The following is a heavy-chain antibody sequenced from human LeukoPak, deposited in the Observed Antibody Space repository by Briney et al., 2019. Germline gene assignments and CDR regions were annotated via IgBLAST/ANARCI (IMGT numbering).Heavy chain of an antibody. V-gene: IGHV3-23*01. J-gene: IGHJ6*02. D-gene: IGHD5-18*01. Sequence: GGSLRLSCAASGFTLSSYAMSWVRQAPGKGLEWVSAISGSGGSTYYADSVKGRFTISRDNSKNTLYLQMNSLRAEDTAVYYCARDTAMVTYYYYYCGMDVWGQGTTVTVSS. CDR2: ISGSGGST. CDR3: ARDTAMVTYYYYYCGMDV. CDR1: GFTLSSYA.